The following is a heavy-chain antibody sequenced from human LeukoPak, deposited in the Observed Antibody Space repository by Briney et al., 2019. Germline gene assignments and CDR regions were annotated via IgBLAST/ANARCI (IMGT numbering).Heavy chain of an antibody. J-gene: IGHJ2*01. Sequence: SETLSLTCTVSGGSITTSCYYWGWIRQPPGKGLEWIGIIYYSGSTYYNPSLKGRVTISVDTSKNQFSLKLSSVTAADTAVYYCARAFRARYFDLWGRGTLVTVSS. D-gene: IGHD2/OR15-2a*01. CDR2: IYYSGST. CDR1: GGSITTSCYY. V-gene: IGHV4-39*01. CDR3: ARAFRARYFDL.